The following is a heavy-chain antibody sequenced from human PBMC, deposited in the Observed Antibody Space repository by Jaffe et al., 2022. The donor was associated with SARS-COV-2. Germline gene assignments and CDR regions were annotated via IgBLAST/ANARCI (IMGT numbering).Heavy chain of an antibody. D-gene: IGHD3-10*01. Sequence: QVQLVESGGGVVQPGRSLRLYCAASGFTFSDYAMHWVRQAPGKGLEWVAVISYVGNKKYYADSVKGRFTISRDNSKNTLHLQMNSLRAEDTAVYYCARDGEWIWDYWGQGTLVTVSS. CDR3: ARDGEWIWDY. V-gene: IGHV3-30*04. CDR2: ISYVGNKK. CDR1: GFTFSDYA. J-gene: IGHJ4*02.